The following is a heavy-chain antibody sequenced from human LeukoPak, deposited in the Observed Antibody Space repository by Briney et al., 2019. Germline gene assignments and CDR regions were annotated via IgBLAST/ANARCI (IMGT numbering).Heavy chain of an antibody. V-gene: IGHV3-30-3*01. Sequence: GGSLGLSCAASGFTFSSNAMHWVRQAPGKGLEWVAVISSDGGKKYYADSEKGRFTISRDNSKDTLYLQMNSLRVEDTAVYYCARDVAQGGSSYFDYWGQGTLVTVSS. CDR3: ARDVAQGGSSYFDY. J-gene: IGHJ4*02. D-gene: IGHD2-21*01. CDR2: ISSDGGKK. CDR1: GFTFSSNA.